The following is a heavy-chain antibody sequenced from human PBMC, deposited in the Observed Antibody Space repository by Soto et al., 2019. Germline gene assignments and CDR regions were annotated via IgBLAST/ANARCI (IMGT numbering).Heavy chain of an antibody. V-gene: IGHV4-59*01. Sequence: TSETLSLTCTVSGGSISTYYWSWIRQPPGKGLEWIGYMSFSGNTNYNPSLKSRVTISLDTSKNQFSLRLSSVTAADTAVYYCARASSGESHTSGWYRYINRWLVFDIWGQGTMVTVSS. D-gene: IGHD6-19*01. CDR2: MSFSGNT. CDR1: GGSISTYY. CDR3: ARASSGESHTSGWYRYINRWLVFDI. J-gene: IGHJ3*02.